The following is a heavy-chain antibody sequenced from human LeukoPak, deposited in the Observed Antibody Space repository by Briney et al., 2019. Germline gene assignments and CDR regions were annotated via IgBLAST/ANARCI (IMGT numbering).Heavy chain of an antibody. CDR2: IYYSGTT. V-gene: IGHV4-39*07. CDR1: GGSFSGSSFW. D-gene: IGHD5-18*01. J-gene: IGHJ3*02. CDR3: ARDTGYSYGHDAFDI. Sequence: SETLSLTCTVSGGSFSGSSFWWAWVRRPPGKGLEWIANIYYSGTTNYNPSLESRLAILVDTSKNQFSLKLSSVTAADTAVYYCARDTGYSYGHDAFDIWGQGTMVTVSS.